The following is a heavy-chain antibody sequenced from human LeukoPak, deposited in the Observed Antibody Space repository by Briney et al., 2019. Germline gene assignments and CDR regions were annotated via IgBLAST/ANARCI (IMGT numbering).Heavy chain of an antibody. V-gene: IGHV3-66*01. CDR3: ARAKVGVAGFFDS. CDR2: IYSGGDT. D-gene: IGHD6-19*01. Sequence: GGSLRLSCAASGFTFSSYAMHWVRQAPGKGLEWVSVIYSGGDTSYVDSVKGRFIISRDNSKNTLYLQMNSLRAEDSAVYYCARAKVGVAGFFDSWGQGTLVTVSS. CDR1: GFTFSSYA. J-gene: IGHJ4*02.